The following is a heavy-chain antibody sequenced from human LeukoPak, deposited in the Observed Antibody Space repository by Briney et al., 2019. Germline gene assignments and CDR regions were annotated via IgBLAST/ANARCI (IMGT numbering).Heavy chain of an antibody. J-gene: IGHJ5*02. CDR3: ANRPTVTESRYNGFDP. D-gene: IGHD4-17*01. V-gene: IGHV3-23*01. CDR1: VCIFSSYA. CDR2: ISGSGGST. Sequence: GGSLSLSCAASVCIFSSYAMSWVREAPEKGLQWVSVISGSGGSTYYADSEKRRFIISRNYSNTTLYLQMNRLTAENAAFYYCANRPTVTESRYNGFDPWGQGTLVTVSS.